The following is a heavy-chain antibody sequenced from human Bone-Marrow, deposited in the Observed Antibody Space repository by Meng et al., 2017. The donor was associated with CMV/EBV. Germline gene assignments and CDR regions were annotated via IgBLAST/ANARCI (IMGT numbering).Heavy chain of an antibody. Sequence: HVRRQQSGAALVKPTATLPLPCSVLGDSGSSNRASWCGISQSPSRGLEWMGRTYYSGEWYYDNAVTGKRRITRNPATTKNHFSLQLYSAAPEDVVYYYGARVEHLVLDYWGQGTLVTVSS. V-gene: IGHV6-1*01. D-gene: IGHD6-6*01. J-gene: IGHJ4*02. CDR3: ARVEHLVLDY. CDR2: TYYSGEWYY. CDR1: GDSGSSNRAS.